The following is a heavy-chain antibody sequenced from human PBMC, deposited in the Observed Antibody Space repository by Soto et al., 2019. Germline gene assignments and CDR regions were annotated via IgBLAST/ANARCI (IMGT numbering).Heavy chain of an antibody. CDR3: ARDREGYSHYYYGMDV. CDR1: GGTFSSYA. CDR2: IIPIFGTA. D-gene: IGHD1-26*01. J-gene: IGHJ6*02. V-gene: IGHV1-69*13. Sequence: GASVKVSCKASGGTFSSYAISWVRQAPGQGLEWMGGIIPIFGTANYAQKFQGRVTITADESTSTAYMELSSLRSEDTAVYYCARDREGYSHYYYGMDVWGQGTTVTVSS.